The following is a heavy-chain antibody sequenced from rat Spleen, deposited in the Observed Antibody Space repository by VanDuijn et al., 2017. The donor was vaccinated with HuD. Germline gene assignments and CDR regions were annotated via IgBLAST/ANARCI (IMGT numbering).Heavy chain of an antibody. CDR3: TRARGYNNYWYFDF. V-gene: IGHV3-3*01. D-gene: IGHD1-4*01. Sequence: EVQLQESGPGLVKPSQSLSLTCSVTGHSITTSYRWNWIRKFPGNKLEWLGYVNSAGTTNYNPSLKSRISITRDTSKNQFFLQVNSVTTEDTATYYCTRARGYNNYWYFDFWGPGTMVTVSS. CDR1: GHSITTSYR. J-gene: IGHJ1*01. CDR2: VNSAGTT.